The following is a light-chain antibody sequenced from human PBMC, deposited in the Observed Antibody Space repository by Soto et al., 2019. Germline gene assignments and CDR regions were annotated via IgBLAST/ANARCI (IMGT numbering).Light chain of an antibody. CDR3: QQYNNWPPPLT. V-gene: IGKV3-15*01. CDR1: QSVSSN. CDR2: GAA. J-gene: IGKJ4*01. Sequence: EIVMTQSPATLSVSPGERATLSCRASQSVSSNLAWYQQKPGQAPRRLIYGAATRTTGITARFSGSGSGTEFTITLSSLQSEDFAVYYCQQYNNWPPPLTFGGGTKVEIK.